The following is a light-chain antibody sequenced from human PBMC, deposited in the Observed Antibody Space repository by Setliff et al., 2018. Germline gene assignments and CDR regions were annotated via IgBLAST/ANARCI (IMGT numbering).Light chain of an antibody. Sequence: LTQPPSASGSPGQSVTISCTGTSNDVSGYNYVSWYQQHPGKAPQLMIYDVSKRPSGVPDRLSGSKSGNTASLTVSGLQAEDEADYYCSSYAGSNHFVCGTGT. CDR3: SSYAGSNHFV. V-gene: IGLV2-8*01. CDR2: DVS. J-gene: IGLJ1*01. CDR1: SNDVSGYNY.